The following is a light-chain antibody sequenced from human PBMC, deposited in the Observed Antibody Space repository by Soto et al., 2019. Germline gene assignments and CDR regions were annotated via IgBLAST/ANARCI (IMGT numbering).Light chain of an antibody. CDR1: SSDVGGYNY. CDR3: CSYASRDTYV. J-gene: IGLJ1*01. CDR2: DVS. Sequence: QSVLTQPRSVSGSPGQSVTISCTGTSSDVGGYNYVSWYQQHPGKAPKLIIYDVSKRPSGVPDRFSGSKSGNTASLTISGLQAEDEADYYCCSYASRDTYVFGTGTKVTVL. V-gene: IGLV2-11*01.